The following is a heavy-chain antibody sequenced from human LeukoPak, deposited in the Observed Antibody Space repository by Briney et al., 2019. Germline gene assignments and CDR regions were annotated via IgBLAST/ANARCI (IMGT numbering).Heavy chain of an antibody. CDR2: ISGGGGAT. J-gene: IGHJ4*02. CDR3: AKDSSSSPYYFDY. Sequence: GGYLRLSCAASGFTFSSYAMSWVRQAPGKGLEWVSAISGGGGATYYAFSAKGRITISRDNSKSTLYLQMSSLRAEDTAVYYCAKDSSSSPYYFDYWGQGTLVTVSS. V-gene: IGHV3-23*01. D-gene: IGHD6-6*01. CDR1: GFTFSSYA.